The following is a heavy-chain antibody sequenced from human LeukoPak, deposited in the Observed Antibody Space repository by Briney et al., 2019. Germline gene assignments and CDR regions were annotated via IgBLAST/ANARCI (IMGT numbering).Heavy chain of an antibody. Sequence: SSVNVSCKASGYTFTSYDINWVRQATGQGLDGMGWMNPNSGNTGHAQKFQGRVTMTRNTAISTAYMGLSSLRSEDTAVYYCARGQRRVLAAMRRAEYYYYRDVWGKGTTVTVSS. V-gene: IGHV1-8*01. J-gene: IGHJ6*03. D-gene: IGHD2-2*01. CDR3: ARGQRRVLAAMRRAEYYYYRDV. CDR2: MNPNSGNT. CDR1: GYTFTSYD.